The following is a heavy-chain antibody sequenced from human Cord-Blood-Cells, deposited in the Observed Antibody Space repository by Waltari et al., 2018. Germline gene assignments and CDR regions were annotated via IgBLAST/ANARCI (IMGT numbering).Heavy chain of an antibody. CDR1: GYTFTGYH. D-gene: IGHD2-2*03. J-gene: IGHJ4*02. CDR3: ARENGYCSSTSCSPLFDY. Sequence: QVQLVQSGAEVKKPGASVKVSCKASGYTFTGYHMHWVRQAPGQGLEWMGWINPNSGGTNYAQKFQGRVTMTRDTSISTAYMELSRLRSDDTAVYYCARENGYCSSTSCSPLFDYWGQGTLVTVSS. V-gene: IGHV1-2*02. CDR2: INPNSGGT.